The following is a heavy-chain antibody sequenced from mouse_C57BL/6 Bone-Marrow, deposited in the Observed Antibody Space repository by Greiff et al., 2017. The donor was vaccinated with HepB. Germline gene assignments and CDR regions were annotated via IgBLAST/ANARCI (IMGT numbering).Heavy chain of an antibody. CDR2: IRNKANGYTT. J-gene: IGHJ3*01. V-gene: IGHV7-3*01. D-gene: IGHD1-1*01. CDR1: GFTFTDYY. CDR3: ARWGYYGGVFAY. Sequence: EVKVVESGGGLVQPGGSLSLSCAASGFTFTDYYMSWVRQPPGKALEWLGFIRNKANGYTTEYRASVKGRFTISRDNSQSILYLQMNALRAEDSATYFCARWGYYGGVFAYWGQGTLVTVSA.